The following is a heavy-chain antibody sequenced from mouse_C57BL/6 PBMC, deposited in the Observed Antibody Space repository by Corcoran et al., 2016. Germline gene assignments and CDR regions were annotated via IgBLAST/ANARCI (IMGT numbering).Heavy chain of an antibody. Sequence: DVQLQESGPGLVKPSQSLSLTCSVTGYSITSGYYWNWIRQFPGNKLEWMGYISYDGSINYNPSLKNRISITRDTSKNQFFLKLNSGTTEETATYYCARGGTTVGASFEFWGQGTTLPVSS. J-gene: IGHJ2*01. V-gene: IGHV3-6*01. CDR1: GYSITSGYY. CDR2: ISYDGSI. D-gene: IGHD1-1*01. CDR3: ARGGTTVGASFEF.